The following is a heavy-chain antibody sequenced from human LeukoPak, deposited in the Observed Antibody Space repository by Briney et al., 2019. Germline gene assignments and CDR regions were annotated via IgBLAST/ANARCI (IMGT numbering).Heavy chain of an antibody. Sequence: GGSLRLSCAASGFTFSGYAMSWVRQAPGKGLEWVSAISGSGGSTYYADSVKGRFTISRGNSKNTLYLQVNSLRAEDTAVYYCAKATTRYCSSTSCWIDYWGQGTLVTVSS. CDR3: AKATTRYCSSTSCWIDY. V-gene: IGHV3-23*01. CDR2: ISGSGGST. D-gene: IGHD2-2*01. J-gene: IGHJ4*02. CDR1: GFTFSGYA.